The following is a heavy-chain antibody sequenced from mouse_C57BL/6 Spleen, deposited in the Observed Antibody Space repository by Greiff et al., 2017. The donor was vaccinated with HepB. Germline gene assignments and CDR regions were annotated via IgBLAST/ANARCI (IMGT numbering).Heavy chain of an antibody. CDR1: GFTFSSYT. CDR2: ISGGGGNT. CDR3: ARHKANWYYFDY. J-gene: IGHJ2*01. D-gene: IGHD4-1*01. Sequence: DVMLVESGGGLVKPGGSLKLSCAASGFTFSSYTMPWVRQTPEKRLEWVATISGGGGNTYYPDSVKGRFTISRDNAKNTLYLQMSSLRSEDTALYYCARHKANWYYFDYWGQGTTLTVSS. V-gene: IGHV5-9*01.